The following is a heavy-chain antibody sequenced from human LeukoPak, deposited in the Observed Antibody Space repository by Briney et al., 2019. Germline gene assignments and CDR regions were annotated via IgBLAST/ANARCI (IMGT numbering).Heavy chain of an antibody. V-gene: IGHV1-69*04. CDR2: IIPILGIA. CDR3: ARESFVKQAGPLKNNWFDP. CDR1: GGTFSSYA. D-gene: IGHD6-13*01. J-gene: IGHJ5*02. Sequence: ASVKVSCKASGGTFSSYAISWVRQAPGQGLEWMGRIIPILGIANYAQKFQGRVTITADKSTSTAYMELSSLRSEDTAVYYCARESFVKQAGPLKNNWFDPWGQGTLVTVSS.